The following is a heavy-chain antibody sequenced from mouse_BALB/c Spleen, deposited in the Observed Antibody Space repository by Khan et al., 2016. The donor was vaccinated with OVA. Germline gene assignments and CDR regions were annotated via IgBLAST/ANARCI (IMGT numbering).Heavy chain of an antibody. CDR1: DYSITSDYA. CDR2: ISYSGTT. CDR3: ARSRYYIYGYAMDY. V-gene: IGHV3-2*02. J-gene: IGHJ4*01. Sequence: EVQLQESGPGLVTPSQSLSLTCTVTDYSITSDYAWNWIRQFPGNKLEWMGYISYSGTTSSNPSLKSRISITRDTSTNQFFLQLKSVTTEDTATYYCARSRYYIYGYAMDYWGRGTSVTVSS. D-gene: IGHD2-12*01.